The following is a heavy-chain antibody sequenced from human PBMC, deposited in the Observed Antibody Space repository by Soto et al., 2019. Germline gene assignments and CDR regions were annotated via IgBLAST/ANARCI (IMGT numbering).Heavy chain of an antibody. CDR2: SSAYNGNT. CDR3: ARESRLGYCSGGSCPYFDY. V-gene: IGHV1-18*01. D-gene: IGHD2-15*01. J-gene: IGHJ4*02. Sequence: QVQLVQSGAEVKKPGASVKVSCKASGYTFTSYGISWVLQAPGQGLEWMGWSSAYNGNTNYAQKLQGRVTMTTDTSTSTAYMELRSLRSDDTAVYYCARESRLGYCSGGSCPYFDYWGQGTLVTVSS. CDR1: GYTFTSYG.